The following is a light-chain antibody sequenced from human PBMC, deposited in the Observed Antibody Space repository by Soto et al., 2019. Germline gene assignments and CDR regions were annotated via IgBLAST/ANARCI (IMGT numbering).Light chain of an antibody. CDR2: DGG. CDR1: NIARRS. Sequence: SYVLTQPPSVSVAPGQTATFTCGRDNIARRSVHWYQQRPGQAPVLVVSDGGDRPSAIPERFSASKSENTATLTITRVEAGDEADYYCQVWDTGPDNPVFGGGTQLTVL. CDR3: QVWDTGPDNPV. J-gene: IGLJ2*01. V-gene: IGLV3-21*02.